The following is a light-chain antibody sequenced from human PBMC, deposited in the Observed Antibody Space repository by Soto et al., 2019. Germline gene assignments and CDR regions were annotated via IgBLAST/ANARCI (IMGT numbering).Light chain of an antibody. V-gene: IGKV3-20*01. CDR1: QSVSSSY. CDR3: QQYGSSSWT. J-gene: IGKJ1*01. CDR2: GAS. Sequence: EIVLTQSPGTRSLSPGERATLSSRASQSVSSSYLAWYQQKPGQAPRLLIYGASSRATGIPDRFSGSGSETDFTLTISRLEPEDFAVYYCQQYGSSSWTFGQGTKVEIK.